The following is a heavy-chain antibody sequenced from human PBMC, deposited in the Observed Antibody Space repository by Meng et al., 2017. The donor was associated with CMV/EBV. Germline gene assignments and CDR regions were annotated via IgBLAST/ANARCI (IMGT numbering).Heavy chain of an antibody. V-gene: IGHV3-21*01. J-gene: IGHJ4*02. D-gene: IGHD2-2*02. Sequence: GGSLRLSCAASGFTFSSYSMNWVRQAPGKGLEWVPSISSSSSYIYYADSVKGRFTISRDNAKNSLYLQMNSLRAEDTAVYYCAAYCSSTSCYIWGQGTLVTVSS. CDR2: ISSSSSYI. CDR3: AAYCSSTSCYI. CDR1: GFTFSSYS.